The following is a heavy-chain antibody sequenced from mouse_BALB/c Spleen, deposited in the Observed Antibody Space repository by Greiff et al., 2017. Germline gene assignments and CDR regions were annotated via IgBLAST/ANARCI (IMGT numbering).Heavy chain of an antibody. CDR1: GFTFSSYA. CDR3: AREPFAY. CDR2: ISSGGST. V-gene: IGHV5-6-5*01. J-gene: IGHJ3*01. Sequence: EVQGVESGGGLVKPGGSLKLSCAASGFTFSSYAMSWVRQTPEKRLEWVASISSGGSTYYPDSVKGRFTISRDNARNILYLQMSSLRSEDTAMYYCAREPFAYWGQGTLVTVSA.